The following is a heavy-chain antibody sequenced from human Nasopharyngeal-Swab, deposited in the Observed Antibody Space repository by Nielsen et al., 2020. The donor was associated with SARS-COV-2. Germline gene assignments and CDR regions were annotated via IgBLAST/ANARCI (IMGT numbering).Heavy chain of an antibody. CDR1: GFAFDDYA. V-gene: IGHV3-9*01. D-gene: IGHD1-26*01. Sequence: SLKISCEASGFAFDDYAMHWVRQGPGRGLEWVSGISWNSATTGYADSLKGRFTISRDNAKNSLYLQMNSLRAEDTAVYYCARGYSENYYYYGMDVWGQGTTVTVSS. CDR2: ISWNSATT. CDR3: ARGYSENYYYYGMDV. J-gene: IGHJ6*02.